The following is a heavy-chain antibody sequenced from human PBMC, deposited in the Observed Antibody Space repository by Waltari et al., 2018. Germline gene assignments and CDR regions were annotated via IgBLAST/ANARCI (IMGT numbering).Heavy chain of an antibody. CDR2: INHSGST. V-gene: IGHV4-34*01. CDR1: GGSFSGYY. J-gene: IGHJ6*02. CDR3: AREVARAVAGSYYYYGMDV. Sequence: QVQLQQWGAGLLKPSETLSLTCAVYGGSFSGYYWSWIRQPPGKGLEWIGEINHSGSTNYNPSLKSRVTISVDTSKNQFSLKLSSVTAADTAVYYCAREVARAVAGSYYYYGMDVWGQWTTVTVSS. D-gene: IGHD6-19*01.